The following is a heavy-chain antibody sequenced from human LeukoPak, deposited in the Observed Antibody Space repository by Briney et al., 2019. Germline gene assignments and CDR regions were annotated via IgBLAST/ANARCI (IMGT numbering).Heavy chain of an antibody. Sequence: PGGSLRLSCAASGFTFNSYVMSWVRQTPGKGLEWVSYISTRGGSTYYADSVKGRFTISRDNSKNTLNLQMNSLRAEDTAVYYCAKGRPYGDYVSDFGYWGQGTLVTVSS. CDR1: GFTFNSYV. D-gene: IGHD4-17*01. CDR3: AKGRPYGDYVSDFGY. J-gene: IGHJ4*02. CDR2: ISTRGGST. V-gene: IGHV3-23*01.